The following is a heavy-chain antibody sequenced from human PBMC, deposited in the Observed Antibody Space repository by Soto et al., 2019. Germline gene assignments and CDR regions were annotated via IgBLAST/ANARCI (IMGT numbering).Heavy chain of an antibody. CDR2: INPSGGST. J-gene: IGHJ3*02. D-gene: IGHD3-22*01. CDR1: GYTFTRYY. Sequence: ASVKVSCKASGYTFTRYYMHWVRQAPGQGLEWMGIINPSGGSTSYAQKFQGRVTMTRDTSTSTVYMELSSLRSEDTAVYYCASSEYYYDSSGYYKKRLPGGAFDIWGQGTMVTVSS. V-gene: IGHV1-46*01. CDR3: ASSEYYYDSSGYYKKRLPGGAFDI.